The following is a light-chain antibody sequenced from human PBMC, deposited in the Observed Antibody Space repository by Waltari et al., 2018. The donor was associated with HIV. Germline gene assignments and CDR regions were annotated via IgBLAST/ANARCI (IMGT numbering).Light chain of an antibody. V-gene: IGLV3-25*03. CDR3: QSTDSSGTRI. CDR2: KDK. CDR1: ALPKQY. J-gene: IGLJ2*01. Sequence: SSDLTPPPSVSVSPGQTASIPCSGDALPKQYTSWYQQKPGQAPVLVIYKDKERPSGIPERFSGSTSGTTVTLTISGLQAEDEADYYCQSTDSSGTRIFGGGTKLTVL.